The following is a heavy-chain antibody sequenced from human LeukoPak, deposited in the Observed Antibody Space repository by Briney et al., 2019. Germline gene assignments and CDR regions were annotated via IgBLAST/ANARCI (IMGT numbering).Heavy chain of an antibody. CDR1: GYTFTGYY. D-gene: IGHD6-13*01. V-gene: IGHV1-2*02. CDR2: INPNSGGT. CDR3: ARGIAAAGTPPGYYYYYYMDV. Sequence: ASVKVSCKASGYTFTGYYMHWVRQAPGQGLEWMGWINPNSGGTNYARKFQGRVTMTRDTSISTAYMELSRLRSDDTAVYYCARGIAAAGTPPGYYYYYYMDVWGKGTTVTISS. J-gene: IGHJ6*03.